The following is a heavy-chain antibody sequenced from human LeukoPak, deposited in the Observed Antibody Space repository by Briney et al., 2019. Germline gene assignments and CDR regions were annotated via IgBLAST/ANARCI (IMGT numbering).Heavy chain of an antibody. V-gene: IGHV4-39*07. CDR3: ARNPRPRVLLYYYYGMDV. CDR2: INHSGST. CDR1: GGSIRSSYYY. J-gene: IGHJ6*02. Sequence: SETLSLTCTVSGGSIRSSYYYWSWIRQPPGKGLEWIGEINHSGSTNYNPSLKSRVTISVDTSKNQFSLKLSSVTAADTAVYYCARNPRPRVLLYYYYGMDVWGQGTTVTVSS. D-gene: IGHD2-15*01.